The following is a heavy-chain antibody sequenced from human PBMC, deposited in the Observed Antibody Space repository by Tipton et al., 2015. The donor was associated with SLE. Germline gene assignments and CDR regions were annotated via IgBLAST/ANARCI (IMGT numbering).Heavy chain of an antibody. CDR2: INHSGST. CDR1: GGSFSGYY. J-gene: IGHJ3*02. D-gene: IGHD3-16*01. Sequence: TLSLTCAVYGGSFSGYYWSWIRQPPGKGLEWIGEINHSGSTNYNPSLKSRVTMSVDTSKNQFSLKLSSVTAADTAVYYCARVLSPYLDAFDIWGQGTMVTVSS. CDR3: ARVLSPYLDAFDI. V-gene: IGHV4-34*01.